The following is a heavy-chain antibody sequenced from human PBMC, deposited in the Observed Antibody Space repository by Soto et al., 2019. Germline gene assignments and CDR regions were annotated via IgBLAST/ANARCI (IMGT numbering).Heavy chain of an antibody. CDR3: ARGRGGYCSGGTCYRLLDP. CDR1: GYTFTNYE. V-gene: IGHV1-8*01. D-gene: IGHD2-15*01. J-gene: IGHJ5*02. CDR2: MNPNSGDT. Sequence: QEQLVQSGAEVKKPGASVKVSCKASGYTFTNYETIWVRQATGQGLEWMGWMNPNSGDTVYAQNFQGIVTLTRDTSISTAYMELSSLRYEDTAVYYCARGRGGYCSGGTCYRLLDPWGQGTLVTVSS.